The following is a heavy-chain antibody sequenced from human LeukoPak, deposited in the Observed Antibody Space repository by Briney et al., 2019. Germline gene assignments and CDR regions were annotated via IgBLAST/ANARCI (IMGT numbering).Heavy chain of an antibody. CDR2: INHSGST. V-gene: IGHV4-34*01. J-gene: IGHJ6*03. D-gene: IGHD2-2*01. CDR1: GGSFSGYY. CDR3: ARGKTRYYYCMDV. Sequence: SETLSLTCAVYGGSFSGYYWSWIRQPPGKGLEWIGEINHSGSTNYNPSLKSRVTISVDTSKNQFSLKLSSVTAADTAVYYCARGKTRYYYCMDVWGKGTTVTVSS.